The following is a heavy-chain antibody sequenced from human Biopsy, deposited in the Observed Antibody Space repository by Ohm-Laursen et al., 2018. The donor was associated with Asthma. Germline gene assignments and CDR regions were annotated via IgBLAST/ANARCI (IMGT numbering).Heavy chain of an antibody. D-gene: IGHD2-21*02. Sequence: TLSLTCSVSGVTINNFYWGWIRQPPGKGLESIVYVYYSGSTNYNSSLNSRVTISIDASKNQFSLKLISVTAAGTAVYYCARGVDRVTGLLDHFDSWGQGTLVTVSS. CDR3: ARGVDRVTGLLDHFDS. CDR1: GVTINNFY. J-gene: IGHJ4*02. V-gene: IGHV4-59*01. CDR2: VYYSGST.